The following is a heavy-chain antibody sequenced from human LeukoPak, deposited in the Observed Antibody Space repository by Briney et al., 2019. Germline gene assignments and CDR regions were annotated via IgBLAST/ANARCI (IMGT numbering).Heavy chain of an antibody. CDR2: IYSDGST. J-gene: IGHJ3*02. V-gene: IGHV3-53*01. CDR3: ARDLREHGVFDI. CDR1: GFTVSSNY. Sequence: PGGSLRLSCAASGFTVSSNYMSWVRQAPGKGLEWVSEIYSDGSTYYAASVKGRFSTSRDNSKNTVFLQMSSLRAEDTAIYYCARDLREHGVFDIWGQGTMVTVSS. D-gene: IGHD1-26*01.